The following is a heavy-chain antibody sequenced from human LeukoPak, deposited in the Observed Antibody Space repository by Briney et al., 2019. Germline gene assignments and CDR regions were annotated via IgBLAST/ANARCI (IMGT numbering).Heavy chain of an antibody. CDR3: AKGYYYDSSDYYFLPTFDY. CDR1: GFTFSYYA. J-gene: IGHJ4*02. CDR2: ISYDGSNK. D-gene: IGHD3-22*01. Sequence: GGSLRLSCAASGFTFSYYAMHWVRQAPGKGLEWVAVISYDGSNKYYADSVKGRFTISRDNSKNTLYLQMNSLRAEDTAVYYCAKGYYYDSSDYYFLPTFDYWGQGTLVTVSS. V-gene: IGHV3-30-3*01.